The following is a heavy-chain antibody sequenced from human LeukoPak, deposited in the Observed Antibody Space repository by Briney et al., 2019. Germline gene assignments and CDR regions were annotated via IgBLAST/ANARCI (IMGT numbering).Heavy chain of an antibody. CDR2: INHSGST. D-gene: IGHD3-22*01. Sequence: SETLSLTCAVYGGSFSNYYWSWIRQPSGKGLEWIGEINHSGSTNYNPSLKSRVTISVDTSKNQFSLKLSSVTAADTAVYYCARGSRYYYDSSGQFGDYWGQGTLVTVSS. V-gene: IGHV4-34*01. CDR3: ARGSRYYYDSSGQFGDY. CDR1: GGSFSNYY. J-gene: IGHJ4*02.